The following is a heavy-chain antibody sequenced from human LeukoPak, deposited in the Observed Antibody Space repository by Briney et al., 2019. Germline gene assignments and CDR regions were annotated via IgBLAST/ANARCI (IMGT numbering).Heavy chain of an antibody. Sequence: SETLSLTCTVSGGSISSSSYYWGWIRQPPGKGLEWVGSIYYSGSTYYNPSLKSRVTISVDTSKNQFSLKLSSVTAADTAVYYCARYWNYDSSVSFDYWGQGTLVTVSS. D-gene: IGHD3-22*01. CDR3: ARYWNYDSSVSFDY. CDR2: IYYSGST. V-gene: IGHV4-39*01. CDR1: GGSISSSSYY. J-gene: IGHJ4*02.